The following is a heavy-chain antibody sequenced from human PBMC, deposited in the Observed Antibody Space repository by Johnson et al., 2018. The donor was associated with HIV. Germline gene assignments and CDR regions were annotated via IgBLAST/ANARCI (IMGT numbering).Heavy chain of an antibody. CDR2: ISYDGSNK. Sequence: QVQLVESGGGVVQPGRSLRLSCAASGFTLSSYAMHWVRQAPGKGLEWVALISYDGSNKYYTDSVKGRFTISRDNAKNSLYLQMNSLRAEDTAVYYCARVVVWIVVAHAFDIWGQGTMVTVSS. D-gene: IGHD3-22*01. CDR3: ARVVVWIVVAHAFDI. V-gene: IGHV3-30-3*01. J-gene: IGHJ3*02. CDR1: GFTLSSYA.